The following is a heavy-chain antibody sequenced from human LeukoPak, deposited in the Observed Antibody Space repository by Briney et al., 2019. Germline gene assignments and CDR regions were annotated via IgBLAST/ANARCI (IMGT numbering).Heavy chain of an antibody. D-gene: IGHD2-15*01. V-gene: IGHV3-48*01. CDR2: ISGGGDNI. Sequence: PGGSLRLSCASSGFPFPTYNMIWVRQAPGKGLECVSYISGGGDNIWYADSVKGRFTVSRDNAKNSLYLQMSSLRAEDTAVYFCARLRGSPMYSDYWGQGTLVTVSS. J-gene: IGHJ4*02. CDR3: ARLRGSPMYSDY. CDR1: GFPFPTYN.